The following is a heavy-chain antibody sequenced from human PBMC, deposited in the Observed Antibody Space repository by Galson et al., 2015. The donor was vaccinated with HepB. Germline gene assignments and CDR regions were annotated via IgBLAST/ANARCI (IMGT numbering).Heavy chain of an antibody. J-gene: IGHJ2*01. CDR3: ASSHYDSSGYYYDRYFDL. V-gene: IGHV5-51*01. CDR2: IYPGDSDT. Sequence: QSGAEVKKPGESLKISCKGSGYSFTSYWIGWVRQMPGKGLEWMGIIYPGDSDTRYSPSFQGQVTISADKSISTAYLQWSSLKASDTAMYYCASSHYDSSGYYYDRYFDLWGRGTLVTVSS. CDR1: GYSFTSYW. D-gene: IGHD3-22*01.